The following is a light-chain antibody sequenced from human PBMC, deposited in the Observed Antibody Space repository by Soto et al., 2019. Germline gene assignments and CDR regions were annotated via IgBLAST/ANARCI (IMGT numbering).Light chain of an antibody. CDR3: QQYKSLTWT. V-gene: IGKV1-5*01. CDR1: RSINNW. J-gene: IGKJ1*01. Sequence: DIQMTQSPSTLSASVGDRVTITCRASRSINNWLAWYQQKPGKVPSLLIYDASSLESGVPSRFSGSGSGTEFTLTISSLQPEDFATYYCQQYKSLTWTFGQGTKVDIK. CDR2: DAS.